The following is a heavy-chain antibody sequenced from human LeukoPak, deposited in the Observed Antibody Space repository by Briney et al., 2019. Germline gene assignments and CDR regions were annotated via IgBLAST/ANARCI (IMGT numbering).Heavy chain of an antibody. V-gene: IGHV4-61*01. J-gene: IGHJ4*02. CDR1: GDSVSSDSYY. CDR2: LDYSGST. CDR3: ARDRRGYYDSSGYFDY. Sequence: SETLSLTCTVSGDSVSSDSYYWSWIRQPPGKGLEWIAYLDYSGSTKYNPSLKSRVTITLDTSKNQFSLKLSSVTAADTAVYYCARDRRGYYDSSGYFDYWGQGTLVTVSS. D-gene: IGHD3-22*01.